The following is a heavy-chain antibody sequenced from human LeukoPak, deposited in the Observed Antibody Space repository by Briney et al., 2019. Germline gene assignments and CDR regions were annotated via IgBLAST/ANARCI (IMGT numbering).Heavy chain of an antibody. Sequence: ASVKVSCKASGYTFTRYYMHWVRQAPGQGLEWMGIINPSDSSTTYAQKFQGRVTMTRETSTSTVYMELSSLRSEDTAVYYCARDLYYYGSGSYYYGMDVWGQGTTVTVSS. J-gene: IGHJ6*02. CDR2: INPSDSST. CDR3: ARDLYYYGSGSYYYGMDV. V-gene: IGHV1-46*01. D-gene: IGHD3-10*01. CDR1: GYTFTRYY.